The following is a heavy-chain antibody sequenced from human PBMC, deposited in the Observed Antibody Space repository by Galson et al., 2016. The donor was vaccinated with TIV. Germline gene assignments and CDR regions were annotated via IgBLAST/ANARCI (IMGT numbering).Heavy chain of an antibody. CDR1: GDTFTGYY. Sequence: SVKVSCKASGDTFTGYYVHWVRQAPGQGLEWMGWIDPRSVATNYAQKFQGRVTMTRDTSISTAHMELTRLTPDDTAVYHCARARYGDYFDYWGQGTLVTVSS. CDR2: IDPRSVAT. CDR3: ARARYGDYFDY. V-gene: IGHV1-2*02. J-gene: IGHJ4*02. D-gene: IGHD4-17*01.